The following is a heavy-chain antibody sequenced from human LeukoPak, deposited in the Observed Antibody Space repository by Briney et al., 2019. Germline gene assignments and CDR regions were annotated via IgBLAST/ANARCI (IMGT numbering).Heavy chain of an antibody. CDR3: ARGEWELGY. D-gene: IGHD1-26*01. Sequence: SETLSLTCAVYGRSFSGYYWSWIRQPPGKGLEWIGEINHSGSTNYNPSLKSRVTISVDTSKNQFSLKLSSVTAADTAVYYCARGEWELGYWGQGTLVTVSS. V-gene: IGHV4-34*01. CDR1: GRSFSGYY. CDR2: INHSGST. J-gene: IGHJ4*02.